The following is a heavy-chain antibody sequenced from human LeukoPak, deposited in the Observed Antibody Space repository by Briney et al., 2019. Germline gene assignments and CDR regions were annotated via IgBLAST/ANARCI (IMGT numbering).Heavy chain of an antibody. CDR1: GDSISRYY. J-gene: IGHJ4*02. V-gene: IGHV4-4*07. CDR2: LHSSGST. CDR3: ARGENYWDY. Sequence: TSETLSLACSVSGDSISRYYWSWIRQPAGKGLGWIGRLHSSGSTSYNASLQSRVTMSVETSRNQFSLKVNSVTAADTAVYYCARGENYWDYWGQGTLVTVSS.